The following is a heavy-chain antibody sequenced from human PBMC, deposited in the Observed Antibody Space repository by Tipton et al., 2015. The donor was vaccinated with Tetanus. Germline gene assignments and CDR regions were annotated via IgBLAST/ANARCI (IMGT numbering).Heavy chain of an antibody. J-gene: IGHJ3*02. CDR3: ARESYYDSSGYATYAFDI. CDR1: GFTFSDYT. Sequence: SLRLSCVGSGFTFSDYTMNWVRQAPGKGLEWVSSISSRSGDIHYADSVKGRFTISRDNAKNSLYLQMNSLRAEDTAVYYCARESYYDSSGYATYAFDIWGQGTMVTVSS. V-gene: IGHV3-21*01. D-gene: IGHD3-22*01. CDR2: ISSRSGDI.